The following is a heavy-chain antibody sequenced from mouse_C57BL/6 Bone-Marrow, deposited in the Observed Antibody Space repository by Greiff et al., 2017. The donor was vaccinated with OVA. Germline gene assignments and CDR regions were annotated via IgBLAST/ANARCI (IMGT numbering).Heavy chain of an antibody. CDR2: INSDGGST. CDR1: EYEFPSHD. CDR3: ARRGSFYWYFDV. Sequence: EVKVVESGGGLVQPGESLKLSCESTEYEFPSHDMSWVRKTPEKRLELVAAINSDGGSTYYPDTMARRFIISRDNTKKTLYLQMSSLRSEDTALYYCARRGSFYWYFDVWGTGTTVTVSS. V-gene: IGHV5-2*01. J-gene: IGHJ1*03.